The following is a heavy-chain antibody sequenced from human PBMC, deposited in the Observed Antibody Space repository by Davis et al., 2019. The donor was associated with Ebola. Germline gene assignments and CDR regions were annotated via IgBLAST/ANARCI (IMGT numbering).Heavy chain of an antibody. D-gene: IGHD6-13*01. J-gene: IGHJ4*02. CDR3: AKAGWGPSPSSLLDY. Sequence: PGGSLRLSCAASGFTFSSYGMHWVRQAPGKGLEWVAVIWYDGSNKYYADSVKGRFTISRDNSKNTLYLQMNSLRAEDTAVYYCAKAGWGPSPSSLLDYWGQGTLVTVSS. V-gene: IGHV3-33*06. CDR1: GFTFSSYG. CDR2: IWYDGSNK.